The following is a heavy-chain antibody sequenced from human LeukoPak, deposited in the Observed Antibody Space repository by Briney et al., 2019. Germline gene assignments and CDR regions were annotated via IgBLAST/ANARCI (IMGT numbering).Heavy chain of an antibody. V-gene: IGHV1-2*06. Sequence: ASVKVSCKASGYTFTGYYMHWVRQAPGQGLEWMGRINPNSGGTNYAQKSQDRVTMTRDTSISTAYMELSRLRSDDTAVYYCASQGSSGWCDFWGQGTLVTVSS. J-gene: IGHJ4*02. D-gene: IGHD6-19*01. CDR2: INPNSGGT. CDR3: ASQGSSGWCDF. CDR1: GYTFTGYY.